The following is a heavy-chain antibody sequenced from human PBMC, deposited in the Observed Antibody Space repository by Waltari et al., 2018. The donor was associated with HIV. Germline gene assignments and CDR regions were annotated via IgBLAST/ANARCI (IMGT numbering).Heavy chain of an antibody. D-gene: IGHD6-19*01. CDR2: FYPGDSDV. Sequence: EVQLVQSGAVMKKPGQSLRISCRAFGYNFTSYYVAWLRQMPVIGLQWMGIFYPGDSDVRYSPSFQGQVTISVDKSVNTAYLHWTRLKASDTAIYYCARLPYSSGWYFDNWGQGTLVTVSS. V-gene: IGHV5-51*03. CDR3: ARLPYSSGWYFDN. CDR1: GYNFTSYY. J-gene: IGHJ4*02.